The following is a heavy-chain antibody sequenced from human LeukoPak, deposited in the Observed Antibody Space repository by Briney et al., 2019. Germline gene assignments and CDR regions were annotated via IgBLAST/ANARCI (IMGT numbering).Heavy chain of an antibody. CDR3: AREGTYYDFWSGYFSY. V-gene: IGHV3-30-3*01. J-gene: IGHJ4*02. Sequence: GGSLRLSCAASGFTFSSYAMHWVRQAPGKGLEWVAVISYDGSNKYYADSVKGRFTISRDNSKNTLYLQMNSLRAEDTAVYYCAREGTYYDFWSGYFSYWGQGTLSPSPQ. D-gene: IGHD3-3*01. CDR1: GFTFSSYA. CDR2: ISYDGSNK.